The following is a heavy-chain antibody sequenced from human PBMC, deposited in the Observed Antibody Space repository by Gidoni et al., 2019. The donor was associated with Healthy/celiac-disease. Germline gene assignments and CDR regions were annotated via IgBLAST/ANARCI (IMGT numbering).Heavy chain of an antibody. CDR2: INHSGST. D-gene: IGHD3-22*01. Sequence: QVQLQQWGAGLLKPSETLSLTCAVYGGSFSGYYWSWIRQPPGKGLEWIGEINHSGSTNYNPSLKSRVTISVDTSKNQFSLKLSSVTAADTAVYYCARGLDYYDSSGYYRGTYGMDVWGQGTTVTVSS. CDR3: ARGLDYYDSSGYYRGTYGMDV. CDR1: GGSFSGYY. J-gene: IGHJ6*02. V-gene: IGHV4-34*01.